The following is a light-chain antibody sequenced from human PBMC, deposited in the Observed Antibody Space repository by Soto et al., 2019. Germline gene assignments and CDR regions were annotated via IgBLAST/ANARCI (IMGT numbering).Light chain of an antibody. Sequence: EIVLTQSPGTLSLSPGERATLSCRASQSVSSSYLAWYQQKPGQAPRLLIYGASSRATGFPDRFSGSGSGTDFTLTISRLEPEYFAVYYCQQHGSSPWPFAQGTKVDIK. V-gene: IGKV3-20*01. CDR1: QSVSSSY. J-gene: IGKJ1*01. CDR3: QQHGSSPWP. CDR2: GAS.